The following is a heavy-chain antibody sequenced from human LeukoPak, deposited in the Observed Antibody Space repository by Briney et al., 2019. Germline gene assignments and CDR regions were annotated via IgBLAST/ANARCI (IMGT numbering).Heavy chain of an antibody. CDR1: GFTFSSYE. CDR2: ISSSGSTI. J-gene: IGHJ6*04. V-gene: IGHV3-48*03. D-gene: IGHD3-10*02. CDR3: AELGITMIGGV. Sequence: GGSLRLSCAASGFTFSSYEMNWVRQSPGQGLERVSYISSSGSTIYYADSVKGRFTISRDNAKNSLYLQMNSLRAEDTAVYYCAELGITMIGGVWGKGTTVTISS.